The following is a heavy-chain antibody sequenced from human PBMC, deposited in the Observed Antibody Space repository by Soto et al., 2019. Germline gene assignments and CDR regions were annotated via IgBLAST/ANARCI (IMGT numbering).Heavy chain of an antibody. V-gene: IGHV4-39*01. CDR1: GGSISSSSYY. D-gene: IGHD2-2*01. J-gene: IGHJ4*02. CDR3: ARLIVVVPAARYYFDY. CDR2: IYYSGST. Sequence: LSLTCTVSGGSISSSSYYWGWIRQPPGKGLEWIGSIYYSGSTYYNPSLKSRVTISVDTSKNQFSLKLSSVTAADTAVYYCARLIVVVPAARYYFDYWGQGTLVTVSS.